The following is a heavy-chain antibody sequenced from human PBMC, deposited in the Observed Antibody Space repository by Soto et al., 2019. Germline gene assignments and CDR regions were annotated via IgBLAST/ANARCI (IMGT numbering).Heavy chain of an antibody. Sequence: GESLKISCKGSGYSFTNHWIGWVRQMPGKGLEWMGIIYPGDSGTRYSPSLQGQVTISVDKSISTAYLQWSSLKASDTGMYYCARLDTAGYYYYGMDVWGQGTTVTVSS. V-gene: IGHV5-51*03. CDR1: GYSFTNHW. CDR2: IYPGDSGT. J-gene: IGHJ6*02. CDR3: ARLDTAGYYYYGMDV. D-gene: IGHD2-8*02.